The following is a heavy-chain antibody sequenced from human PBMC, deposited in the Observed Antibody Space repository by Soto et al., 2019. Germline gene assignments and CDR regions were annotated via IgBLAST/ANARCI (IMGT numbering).Heavy chain of an antibody. J-gene: IGHJ6*03. CDR1: GFTFSTYA. Sequence: EVQLLESGGGLVQPGGSLRLSCAASGFTFSTYAMSWVRQAPGKGXXXXXXXXTSGGNTYYADSVQGRFTISRDNSKNTLYLQMNSLRAEDTAVYYCAGRYCTNGVCYTNYYYYIDVWGKGTTVTVSS. V-gene: IGHV3-23*01. D-gene: IGHD2-8*01. CDR3: AGRYCTNGVCYTNYYYYIDV. CDR2: XXTSGGNT.